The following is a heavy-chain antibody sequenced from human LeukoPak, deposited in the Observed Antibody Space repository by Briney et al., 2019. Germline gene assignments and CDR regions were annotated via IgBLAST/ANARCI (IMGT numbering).Heavy chain of an antibody. D-gene: IGHD1-26*01. J-gene: IGHJ3*02. CDR1: GGTFSSYA. CDR2: IIPILGIA. Sequence: SVKVSCKASGGTFSSYAISWVRQAPGQGLEWMGRIIPILGIANYAQKFQGRVTITADKSTSTAYMELNSLRSEDTAVYYCASPVNSGSYPVASFDAFDIWGQGTMVTVSS. V-gene: IGHV1-69*04. CDR3: ASPVNSGSYPVASFDAFDI.